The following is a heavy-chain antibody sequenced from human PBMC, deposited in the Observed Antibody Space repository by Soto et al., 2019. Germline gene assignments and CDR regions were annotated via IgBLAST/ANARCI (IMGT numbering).Heavy chain of an antibody. CDR3: ARTYYGGPGY. J-gene: IGHJ4*02. V-gene: IGHV4-30-2*05. CDR2: IYHSGXX. Sequence: SETLSLTCAVSGGSISSGGYSWSWIRQPPGKGLEWIGYIYHSGXXXYXXXXXXXXXXXXDTSKNQFSLNLSSVTAADTAVYYCARTYYGGPGYWGQGTLVXVSS. D-gene: IGHD4-17*01. CDR1: GGSISSGGYS.